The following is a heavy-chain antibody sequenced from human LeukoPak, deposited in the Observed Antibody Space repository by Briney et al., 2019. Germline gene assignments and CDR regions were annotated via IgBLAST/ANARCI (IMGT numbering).Heavy chain of an antibody. CDR3: AKGQSTIATRSFDS. CDR2: ISTNGAAT. CDR1: GFTFSTYG. D-gene: IGHD6-6*01. Sequence: GGPLRLSCAASGFTFSTYGMNWVRQAPGKGLEWVSTISTNGAATYYTDSVKGRFTISRDNSKNTLFLQMYSLRAEDTAIYYCAKGQSTIATRSFDSWGQGTLVTVSS. V-gene: IGHV3-23*01. J-gene: IGHJ4*02.